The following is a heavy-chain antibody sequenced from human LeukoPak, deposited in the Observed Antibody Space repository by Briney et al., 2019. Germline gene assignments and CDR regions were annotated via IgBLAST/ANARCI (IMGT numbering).Heavy chain of an antibody. V-gene: IGHV3-48*03. CDR1: GFTFSDYE. J-gene: IGHJ4*02. Sequence: PGGSLRLSCTASGFTFSDYEMDWVRQAPGKGLEWVLYISSDGSTIYYAGSVKGRFTISRDNAKNSLYLQMNSLRAEDTAVYYCARAIYHLDYWGQGTLVTVSS. D-gene: IGHD3-16*02. CDR3: ARAIYHLDY. CDR2: ISSDGSTI.